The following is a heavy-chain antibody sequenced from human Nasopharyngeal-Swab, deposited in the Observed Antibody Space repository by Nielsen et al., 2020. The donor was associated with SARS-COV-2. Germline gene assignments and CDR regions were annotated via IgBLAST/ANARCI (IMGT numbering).Heavy chain of an antibody. CDR1: GGSVSTTTYF. CDR2: GYYSGST. Sequence: SETLSLTCPVSGGSVSTTTYFWGWIRPPPGKGLEGVGAGYYSGSTYYNPSLKSRVTISVDTSKNQFSLKLNSVTATDTAVYYCARGYGSFPYYFDHWGQGTLVTVSS. D-gene: IGHD1-26*01. CDR3: ARGYGSFPYYFDH. J-gene: IGHJ4*02. V-gene: IGHV4-39*01.